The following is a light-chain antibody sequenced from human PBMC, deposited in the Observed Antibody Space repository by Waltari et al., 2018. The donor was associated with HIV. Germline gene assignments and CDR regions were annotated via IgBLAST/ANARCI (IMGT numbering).Light chain of an antibody. CDR1: SSDVGGYNY. V-gene: IGLV2-11*01. CDR2: DVS. CDR3: CSYAGSYTFVV. J-gene: IGLJ2*01. Sequence: QSALTQPRSVSGSPGQSVTISCTGTSSDVGGYNYVPLYQQHPGKAPKLMIYDVSKRPSGVPDRFSGSKSGNTASLTISGLQAEDVADYYCCSYAGSYTFVVFGGGTKLTVL.